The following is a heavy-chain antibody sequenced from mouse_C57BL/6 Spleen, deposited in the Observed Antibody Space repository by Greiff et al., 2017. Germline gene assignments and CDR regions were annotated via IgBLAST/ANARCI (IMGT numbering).Heavy chain of an antibody. Sequence: VQLQQSGAELVKPGASVKLSCTASGFNIKDYYMHWVKQRTEQGLEWIGRIDPEDGETKYDPKFQGKATITADTSANTAYLQLSSLTSEDTAVYYCARSDTGYLDYWGQGTTLTVSS. J-gene: IGHJ2*01. CDR1: GFNIKDYY. CDR2: IDPEDGET. V-gene: IGHV14-2*01. D-gene: IGHD3-3*01. CDR3: ARSDTGYLDY.